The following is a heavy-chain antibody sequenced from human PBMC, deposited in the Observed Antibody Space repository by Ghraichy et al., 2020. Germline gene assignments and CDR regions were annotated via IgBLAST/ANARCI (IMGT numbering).Heavy chain of an antibody. CDR1: GGSISNYY. Sequence: SETLSLTCTVSGGSISNYYWSWIRQSPGKGLEWIGYIYFTGSTNYNPSLKSRVTISVDTSKNQFSLKLSSVTAADTAVYYCARVSPPRRVVYGYSNWYFDLWGRGTQVTVSS. V-gene: IGHV4-59*01. J-gene: IGHJ2*01. CDR3: ARVSPPRRVVYGYSNWYFDL. D-gene: IGHD5/OR15-5a*01. CDR2: IYFTGST.